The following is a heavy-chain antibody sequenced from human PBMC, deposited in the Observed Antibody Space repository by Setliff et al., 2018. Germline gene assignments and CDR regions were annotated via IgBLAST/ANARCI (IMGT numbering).Heavy chain of an antibody. J-gene: IGHJ5*02. Sequence: SETLSLTCNVSGGSIDSGDYYWNWIRQPPGKGLEWIGYIYFSGSTYYNPSLKSRVTLSLDTSKDQFSLKLNSVTAADTALYFCAREVAGTYHYFDPWGQGTLVTVSS. CDR2: IYFSGST. V-gene: IGHV4-30-4*08. CDR3: AREVAGTYHYFDP. D-gene: IGHD6-19*01. CDR1: GGSIDSGDYY.